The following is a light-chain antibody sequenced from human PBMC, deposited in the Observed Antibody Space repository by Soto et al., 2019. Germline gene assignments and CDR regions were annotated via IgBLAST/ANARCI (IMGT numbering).Light chain of an antibody. V-gene: IGKV1-6*01. J-gene: IGKJ1*01. CDR1: QGIRSD. Sequence: IQMTQSPSSLSASVGDRVTITCRASQGIRSDLGWYQQKPGKAPKLLMYGASRLQSGVPSRFSGSGSGTDLTLTITGLQPEDFGTYYCLQDYSYPRTFGQGTKVEIK. CDR2: GAS. CDR3: LQDYSYPRT.